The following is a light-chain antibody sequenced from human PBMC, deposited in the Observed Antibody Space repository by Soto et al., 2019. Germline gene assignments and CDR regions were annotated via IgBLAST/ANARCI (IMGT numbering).Light chain of an antibody. CDR1: QSVSIN. CDR3: QQYNNWPPIT. V-gene: IGKV3-15*01. J-gene: IGKJ5*01. CDR2: GAS. Sequence: IVMTQSPATLSVSPGGRATLSCRASQSVSINLAWYQQKPGQAPRLLIYGASTRATGIPARFSGSGSGKEFTLTISNLQSADFAVYYCQQYNNWPPITVGQGTRLEIK.